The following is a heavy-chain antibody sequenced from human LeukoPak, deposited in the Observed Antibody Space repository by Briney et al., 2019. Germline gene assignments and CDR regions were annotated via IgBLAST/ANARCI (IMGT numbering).Heavy chain of an antibody. CDR2: ISSSSSYI. V-gene: IGHV3-21*01. D-gene: IGHD6-13*01. CDR3: ARSFDSSSWYFIATNFDY. CDR1: GFTFSSYS. Sequence: GSLRLSCAASGFTFSSYSMNWVRQAPGKGLEWVSSISSSSSYIYYADSVKGRFTISRDNAKNSLYLQMNSLRAEDTAVYYCARSFDSSSWYFIATNFDYWGQGTLVTVSS. J-gene: IGHJ4*02.